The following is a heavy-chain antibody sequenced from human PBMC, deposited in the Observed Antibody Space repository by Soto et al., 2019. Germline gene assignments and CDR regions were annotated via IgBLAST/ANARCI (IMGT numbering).Heavy chain of an antibody. J-gene: IGHJ4*02. CDR2: IYYSGNT. Sequence: SETLSLTCTVSGGSISTSSYYWGWIRQPPGKGLEWIGSIYYSGNTYCSPSLKSRVTISVDTSKNQFSLKLSSVTAADTAVYYCAGGHVDVSSTDYWGQGTLVTVYS. CDR3: AGGHVDVSSTDY. D-gene: IGHD3-16*02. CDR1: GGSISTSSYY. V-gene: IGHV4-39*01.